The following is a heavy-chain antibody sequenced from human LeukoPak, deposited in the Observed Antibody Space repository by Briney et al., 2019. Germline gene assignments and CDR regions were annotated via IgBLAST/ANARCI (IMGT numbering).Heavy chain of an antibody. CDR3: ARVGSSLTYYFDY. D-gene: IGHD6-13*01. CDR2: ITTSSSNI. V-gene: IGHV3-21*01. J-gene: IGHJ4*02. Sequence: GGSLRLSCAASGFTFSGYTMNWVRQAPGKGLEWVSSITTSSSNIHYADSVKGRFTISRDNAKNSLYLQMNSLRPEDAAVYYCARVGSSLTYYFDYWGQGTLVTVSS. CDR1: GFTFSGYT.